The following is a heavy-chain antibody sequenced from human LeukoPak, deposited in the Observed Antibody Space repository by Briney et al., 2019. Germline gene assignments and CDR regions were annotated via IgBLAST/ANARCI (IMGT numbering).Heavy chain of an antibody. CDR2: IMGSDGST. CDR3: AKDRRLEVGNPPEYYYYMDV. D-gene: IGHD1-1*01. Sequence: GGSLRLSCTASGFTFSTYAMSWVRQTPGKGLEWGSTIMGSDGSTNKADSTYYADSVKGRFTISRDDSKNTLYLQMNSLRAEDTAVYYCAKDRRLEVGNPPEYYYYMDVWGKGTTVTISS. CDR1: GFTFSTYA. V-gene: IGHV3-23*01. J-gene: IGHJ6*03.